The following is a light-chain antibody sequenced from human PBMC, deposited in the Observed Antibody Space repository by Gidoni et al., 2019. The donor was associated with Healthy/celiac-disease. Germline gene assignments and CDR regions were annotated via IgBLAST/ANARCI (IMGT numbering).Light chain of an antibody. J-gene: IGLJ3*02. CDR3: AAWDDSLNGWV. V-gene: IGLV1-44*01. Sequence: QSVLTQPPSASGTPGQRVTISCSGSSSNIGSNTVNWYQQLTGTAPKLLIYSNNQRPPGVPDRFSGSKSGTSASLAISGLQSEDDADYYCAAWDDSLNGWVFGGGTKLTVL. CDR1: SSNIGSNT. CDR2: SNN.